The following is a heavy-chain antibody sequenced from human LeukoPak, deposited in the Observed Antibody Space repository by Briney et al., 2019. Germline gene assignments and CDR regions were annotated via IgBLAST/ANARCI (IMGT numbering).Heavy chain of an antibody. V-gene: IGHV4-59*01. CDR3: ARDLSMVRGVLDY. Sequence: SETLSLTCTVSGGSISSYYWSWIRQPPGKGLEWIGYIYYSGSTNYNPSLKSRVTISVDTSKNQFSLKLSSVTAADTAVYYCARDLSMVRGVLDYWGQGTLVTVSS. J-gene: IGHJ4*02. D-gene: IGHD3-10*01. CDR2: IYYSGST. CDR1: GGSISSYY.